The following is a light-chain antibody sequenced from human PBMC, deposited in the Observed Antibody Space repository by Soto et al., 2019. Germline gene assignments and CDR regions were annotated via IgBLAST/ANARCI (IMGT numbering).Light chain of an antibody. CDR2: DVS. CDR3: CSFAGSYTLWV. Sequence: QSALTQPRSVSGSPGQSVTISCTGTSSDVGDYNYVSWYQQYPGKAPKLVIYDVSKRPSGVHDRFSGSKSGNTAALTISGLQAEYEADYYCCSFAGSYTLWVFGGGTKVTVL. CDR1: SSDVGDYNY. J-gene: IGLJ3*02. V-gene: IGLV2-11*01.